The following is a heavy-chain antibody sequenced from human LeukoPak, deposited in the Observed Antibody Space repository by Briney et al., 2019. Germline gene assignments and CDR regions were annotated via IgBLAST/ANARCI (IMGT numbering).Heavy chain of an antibody. CDR1: GFTFSNYW. CDR2: IKDDGSGK. D-gene: IGHD3-10*01. Sequence: GGSLRLSCSASGFTFSNYWMSWVRQAPGKGLEWVATIKDDGSGKYYVDSLKGRITISRDNAKNSLFLHMNSLRAEDTAVYYCAVYYGAGSNDSDAFDFWGQGTMVTVSS. V-gene: IGHV3-7*03. CDR3: AVYYGAGSNDSDAFDF. J-gene: IGHJ3*01.